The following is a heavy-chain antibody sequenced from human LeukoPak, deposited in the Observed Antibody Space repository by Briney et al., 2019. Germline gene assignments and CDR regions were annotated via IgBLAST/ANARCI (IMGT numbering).Heavy chain of an antibody. J-gene: IGHJ5*02. D-gene: IGHD3-3*01. Sequence: SVKVSCKASGGTFSSYAISWVRQAPGQGLEWMGGIIPIFGTANYAQKFQGRVTITADESTSTAYMELSSLRSKDTAVYYCARVHDFWSGPPHNWFDPRGQGTLVTVSS. CDR1: GGTFSSYA. CDR2: IIPIFGTA. CDR3: ARVHDFWSGPPHNWFDP. V-gene: IGHV1-69*01.